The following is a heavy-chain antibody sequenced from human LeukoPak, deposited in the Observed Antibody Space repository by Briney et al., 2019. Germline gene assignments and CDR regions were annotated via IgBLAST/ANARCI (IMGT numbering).Heavy chain of an antibody. CDR1: GYTFTSYG. V-gene: IGHV1-18*01. CDR2: ISAYNGNT. CDR3: ARVYYDFWSGYEYDAFDI. D-gene: IGHD3-3*01. J-gene: IGHJ3*02. Sequence: ASVKVSCKASGYTFTSYGISWVRQAPGQGLEWMGWISAYNGNTNYAQKLQGRVTMTTDTSTSTAYMELRSLRSDDTAVYYCARVYYDFWSGYEYDAFDIWGQGTMVTVSA.